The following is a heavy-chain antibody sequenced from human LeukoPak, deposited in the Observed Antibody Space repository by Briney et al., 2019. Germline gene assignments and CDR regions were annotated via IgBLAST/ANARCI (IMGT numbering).Heavy chain of an antibody. J-gene: IGHJ4*02. D-gene: IGHD6-19*01. V-gene: IGHV3-7*01. CDR1: GFTFSSYW. Sequence: GGSLRLSCAASGFTFSSYWMSWVRQASGKGLEWVANIKQDGSEKYYVDSVKGRFTISRDNAKNSVYLQMNSLRAEDTAVYYCARDSRATSGWKTFDYWGQGTLVTVSS. CDR2: IKQDGSEK. CDR3: ARDSRATSGWKTFDY.